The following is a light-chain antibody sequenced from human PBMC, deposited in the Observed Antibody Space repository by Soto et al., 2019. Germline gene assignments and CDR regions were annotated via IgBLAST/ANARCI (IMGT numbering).Light chain of an antibody. CDR3: QSWDTSLSGSV. CDR1: SSNIGAGYD. J-gene: IGLJ2*01. CDR2: GNT. Sequence: QSVLTQPPSVSGAPGQRVTISCTGSSSNIGAGYDVNWYQQLPGRAPKLLIYGNTNRPSGVPDRFSGSKSGTSGSLAISGLQTEDEAEYYCQSWDTSLSGSVFGGGTKRTVL. V-gene: IGLV1-40*01.